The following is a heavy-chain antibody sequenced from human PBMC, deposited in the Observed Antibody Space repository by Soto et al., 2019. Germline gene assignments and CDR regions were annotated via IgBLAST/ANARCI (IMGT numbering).Heavy chain of an antibody. Sequence: SETLSLTCSVTGGSINNYYWSWVRQSAGKGLEWIGRVFTTGTTDYNPSLKGRVTISVDTSKNQFSLSLRSVTAADTAIYYCARDFNSIFDDFADMRWNFDPWGQGTLVTVSS. CDR2: VFTTGTT. CDR3: ARDFNSIFDDFADMRWNFDP. V-gene: IGHV4-4*07. CDR1: GGSINNYY. D-gene: IGHD3-3*02. J-gene: IGHJ5*02.